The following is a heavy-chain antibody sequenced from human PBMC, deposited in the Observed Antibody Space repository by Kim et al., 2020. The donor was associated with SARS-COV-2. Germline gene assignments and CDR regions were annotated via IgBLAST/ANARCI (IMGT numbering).Heavy chain of an antibody. CDR3: ATRWMYSSSWVFDY. J-gene: IGHJ4*02. Sequence: ADSVTCRYTISRDNTKNTLYLQMNSLRAEDTAVYYCATRWMYSSSWVFDYWGQGTLVTVSS. V-gene: IGHV3-23*01. D-gene: IGHD6-13*01.